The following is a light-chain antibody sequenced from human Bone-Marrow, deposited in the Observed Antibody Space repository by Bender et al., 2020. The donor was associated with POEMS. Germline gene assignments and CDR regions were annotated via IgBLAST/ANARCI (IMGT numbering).Light chain of an antibody. Sequence: QSALTQPASVSGSPGQSITISCTGSSSDVGSHNLVSWYQQHPGEAPKLIIYQVTIRPSGISPRFSGSKSGNTASLTISGLQADDEAHYYCCSKTGSDIVFFGGGTKVTVL. J-gene: IGLJ2*01. CDR1: SSDVGSHNL. CDR2: QVT. V-gene: IGLV2-23*02. CDR3: CSKTGSDIVF.